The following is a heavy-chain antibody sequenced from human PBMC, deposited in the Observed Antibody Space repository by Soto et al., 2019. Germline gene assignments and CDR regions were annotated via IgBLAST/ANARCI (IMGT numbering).Heavy chain of an antibody. Sequence: QVQLQESGPGLVKPSGTLSLTCAVSGGSISSSNWWSWVRQPPGKGLEWIGEIYHSGSTNYNPSLKGRVAIAVDKSKSPVSLKLGSVSAAGTAVYYCAGVRGGCYCAMDVWGQGTTVTVSS. CDR3: AGVRGGCYCAMDV. CDR2: IYHSGST. D-gene: IGHD3-10*02. V-gene: IGHV4-4*02. CDR1: GGSISSSNW. J-gene: IGHJ6*02.